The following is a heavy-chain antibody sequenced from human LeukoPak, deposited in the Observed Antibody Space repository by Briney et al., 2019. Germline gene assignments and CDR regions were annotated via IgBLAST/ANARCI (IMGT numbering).Heavy chain of an antibody. Sequence: PGRSLRLSCAASGFTFDDYAMHWVRQAPGKGLEWVSGISWNSGSIGYADSVKGRFTISRDNAKNSLYLQMNSLRAEDTALYYCAKGGSGYYPYYFDYWGQGTLVTVSS. CDR1: GFTFDDYA. CDR2: ISWNSGSI. V-gene: IGHV3-9*01. D-gene: IGHD3-22*01. J-gene: IGHJ4*02. CDR3: AKGGSGYYPYYFDY.